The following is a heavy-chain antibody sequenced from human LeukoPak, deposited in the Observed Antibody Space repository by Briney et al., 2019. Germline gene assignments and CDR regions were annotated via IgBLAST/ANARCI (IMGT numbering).Heavy chain of an antibody. CDR2: MNPNSGNT. D-gene: IGHD4-17*01. J-gene: IGHJ6*03. Sequence: ASVKLSCKASGYTFTTYDINWVRQATGPGLEWMGWMNPNSGNTGYAQKFQGRVTMTRKTSISTAYMELSSLRSEDTAVYYCARVPGDYGWFGNYYYMDVWGKGTTVTVSS. CDR1: GYTFTTYD. V-gene: IGHV1-8*01. CDR3: ARVPGDYGWFGNYYYMDV.